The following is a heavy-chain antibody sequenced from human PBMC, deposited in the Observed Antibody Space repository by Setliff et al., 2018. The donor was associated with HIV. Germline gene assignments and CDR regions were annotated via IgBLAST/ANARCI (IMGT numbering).Heavy chain of an antibody. V-gene: IGHV3-7*03. J-gene: IGHJ4*02. D-gene: IGHD3-22*01. Sequence: GGSLRLSCVASGLTFNRYWMSWVRQVPGKGLEWVSNIKFDGSESHYADSVKGRFIASTGNAKNSLFLQMNSLKAEDTAVYYCARAYNVYDYRFDSSGYDYWGQGTLVTVSS. CDR3: ARAYNVYDYRFDSSGYDY. CDR1: GLTFNRYW. CDR2: IKFDGSES.